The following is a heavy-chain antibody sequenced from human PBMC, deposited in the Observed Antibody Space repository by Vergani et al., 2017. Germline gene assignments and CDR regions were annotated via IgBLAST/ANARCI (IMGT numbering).Heavy chain of an antibody. CDR3: ARDVPPRRDCSGGSCYSGRDY. CDR1: GYTFTSYG. V-gene: IGHV1-18*01. CDR2: ISAYNGNT. J-gene: IGHJ4*02. D-gene: IGHD2-15*01. Sequence: QVQLVQSGAEVKKPGASVKVSCKASGYTFTSYGISWVRQAPGQGLEWMGWISAYNGNTNYAQKLQGRVTMTTDTSTSTAYMELRSLRSDDTAVYYYARDVPPRRDCSGGSCYSGRDYWGQGTLVTVSS.